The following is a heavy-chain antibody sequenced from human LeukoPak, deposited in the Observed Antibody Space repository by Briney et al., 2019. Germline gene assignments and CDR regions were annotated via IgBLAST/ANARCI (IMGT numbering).Heavy chain of an antibody. CDR1: GGSISSYY. V-gene: IGHV4-34*01. Sequence: SETLSLTCTVSGGSISSYYWNWIRQSPGKGLEWIGEINQSGSTNYNPSLKSRVTISVDKSKNQFDLKVTSVSAADTAVYYCARGPGWTTVTRPFDNWGQGTLVTVSS. CDR2: INQSGST. J-gene: IGHJ4*02. CDR3: ARGPGWTTVTRPFDN. D-gene: IGHD4-17*01.